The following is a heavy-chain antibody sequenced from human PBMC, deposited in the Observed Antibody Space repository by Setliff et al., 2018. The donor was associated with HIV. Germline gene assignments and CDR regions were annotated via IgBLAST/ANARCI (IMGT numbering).Heavy chain of an antibody. V-gene: IGHV3-48*01. D-gene: IGHD3-22*01. CDR3: ARVQYFNSGGYWATIRHYYYMDV. CDR2: ISRNSDTI. CDR1: GFSFRTYS. J-gene: IGHJ6*03. Sequence: PGGSLRLSCAVSGFSFRTYSMNWVRQAPGKGLEWLSYISRNSDTIYYADSVKGRFTIARDNAENSLFLQMNSLRAEDTAVYYCARVQYFNSGGYWATIRHYYYMDVWGKGTAVTVSS.